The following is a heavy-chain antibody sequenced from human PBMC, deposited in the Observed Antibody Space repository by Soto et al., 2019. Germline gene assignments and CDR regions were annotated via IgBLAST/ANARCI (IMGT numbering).Heavy chain of an antibody. CDR2: IIPILGIA. CDR1: GGTFSSYT. Sequence: QVQLVQSGAEVKKPGSSVKVSCKASGGTFSSYTISWVRQAPGQGLEWMGRIIPILGIANYAQKFQGRVTITADKSTSTAYMELSSLRSEDTAVYYCARGLGTTVVTPLFYWGQGTLASVSS. J-gene: IGHJ4*02. CDR3: ARGLGTTVVTPLFY. D-gene: IGHD4-17*01. V-gene: IGHV1-69*02.